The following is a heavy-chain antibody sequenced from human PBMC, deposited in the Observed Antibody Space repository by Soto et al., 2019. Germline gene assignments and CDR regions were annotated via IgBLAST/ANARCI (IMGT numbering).Heavy chain of an antibody. J-gene: IGHJ5*02. D-gene: IGHD4-4*01. V-gene: IGHV3-15*01. Sequence: HLVDSGGGLVKPGGSLRLSCAASGFTFSHAWMSWVRQAPGKGLEWVGRIKSKADGETKDYGAPVRGRFTISRDDSQDILYLHMNSLRIEVTAVYYCCVIKRRDQYSTSGYWFDPWGPGTLVTVSS. CDR1: GFTFSHAW. CDR3: CVIKRRDQYSTSGYWFDP. CDR2: IKSKADGETK.